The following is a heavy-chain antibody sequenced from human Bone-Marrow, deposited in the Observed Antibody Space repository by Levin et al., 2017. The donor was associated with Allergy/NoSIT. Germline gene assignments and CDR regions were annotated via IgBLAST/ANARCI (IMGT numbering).Heavy chain of an antibody. V-gene: IGHV2-5*02. CDR2: IYWDDDK. CDR3: AHNGFFDGSGDYDDAFDV. D-gene: IGHD3-22*01. J-gene: IGHJ3*01. Sequence: SGPTLVKPTHSLTLTCSFSGFSLSTRGVSVGWIRQPPGKALEWLALIYWDDDKRYSPSLKSRLTITKDTSKDQVVLTMTNMDRVDTATYYCAHNGFFDGSGDYDDAFDVWGQGTVVTVSS. CDR1: GFSLSTRGVS.